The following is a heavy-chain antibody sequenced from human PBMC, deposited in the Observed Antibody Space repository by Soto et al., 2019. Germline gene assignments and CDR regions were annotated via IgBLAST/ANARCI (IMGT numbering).Heavy chain of an antibody. J-gene: IGHJ4*02. Sequence: VGSLRLSCAASGFTFSNAWMSWVRQAPGKGLEWVGRIKSKTDGGTTDYAAPVKGRFTISRDDSKNTLYLQMNSLKTEDTAVYYCTTGNTIFGVVPDYWGQGTLVTVSS. CDR2: IKSKTDGGTT. D-gene: IGHD3-3*01. V-gene: IGHV3-15*01. CDR3: TTGNTIFGVVPDY. CDR1: GFTFSNAW.